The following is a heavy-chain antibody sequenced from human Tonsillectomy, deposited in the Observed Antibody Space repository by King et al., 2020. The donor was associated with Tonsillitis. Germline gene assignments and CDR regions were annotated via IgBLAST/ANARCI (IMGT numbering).Heavy chain of an antibody. J-gene: IGHJ4*02. D-gene: IGHD3-22*01. V-gene: IGHV3-30-3*01. Sequence: VQLVQSGGGVVQPGRSLRLSCAASGFTFSSYALHWVRQAPGKGLEWVAVISYDGSDKYYADSVKGRFTISRDNSKNTLYLQMNSLRAEDTSVFYCARDQSPGDSTGYLNYWGQGTLVTVSS. CDR1: GFTFSSYA. CDR2: ISYDGSDK. CDR3: ARDQSPGDSTGYLNY.